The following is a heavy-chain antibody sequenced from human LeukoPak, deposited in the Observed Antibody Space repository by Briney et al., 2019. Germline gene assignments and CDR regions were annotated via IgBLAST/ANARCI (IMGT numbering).Heavy chain of an antibody. V-gene: IGHV4-4*07. CDR1: GGSISSYY. CDR2: IYTSGST. J-gene: IGHJ3*02. Sequence: SETLSLTCTVSGGSISSYYWSLIRQPAGKGLEWIGRIYTSGSTNYNPSLKSRVTMSVDTSKNQFSLKLSSVTAADTAVYYCAREAATTLAFDIWGQGTMVTVSS. CDR3: AREAATTLAFDI. D-gene: IGHD2-15*01.